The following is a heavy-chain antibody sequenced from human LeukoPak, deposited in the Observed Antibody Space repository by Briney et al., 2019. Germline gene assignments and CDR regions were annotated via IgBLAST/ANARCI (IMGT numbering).Heavy chain of an antibody. J-gene: IGHJ4*02. V-gene: IGHV3-21*01. Sequence: GGSLRLSCAASGFTFSSYRMNRVRQAPGKGLEWVSSISSSSSYIYYADSVKGRFTISRDNAKNSLYLQMNSLRAEDTAVYYCARDHYYGGLRDYWGQGTLVTVSS. CDR3: ARDHYYGGLRDY. D-gene: IGHD3-10*01. CDR1: GFTFSSYR. CDR2: ISSSSSYI.